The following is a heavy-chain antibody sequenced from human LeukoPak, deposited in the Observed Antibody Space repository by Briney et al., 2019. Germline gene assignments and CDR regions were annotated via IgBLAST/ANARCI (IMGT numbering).Heavy chain of an antibody. CDR2: INPNSGGT. Sequence: ASVKVSCKASGYTFTGYYMHWVRQAPGQGLEWMGRINPNSGGTNYAQKFRGRVTMTRDTSISTAYMELSRLRSDDTAVYYCARDLVVPSYSSGWYLDFGFDYWGQGTLVTVSS. V-gene: IGHV1-2*06. CDR1: GYTFTGYY. D-gene: IGHD6-19*01. CDR3: ARDLVVPSYSSGWYLDFGFDY. J-gene: IGHJ4*02.